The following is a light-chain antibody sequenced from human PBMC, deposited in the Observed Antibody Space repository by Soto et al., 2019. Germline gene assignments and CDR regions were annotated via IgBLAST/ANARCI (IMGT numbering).Light chain of an antibody. CDR3: QQYNSYPIT. CDR1: QSISSW. CDR2: KAS. V-gene: IGKV1-5*03. Sequence: DLQMTQSPSTLSASVGDRVTITCRASQSISSWLAWYQQKPGKAPKLLIYKASSLESGVPSRFSGSGSGTEFPLTISSLQPDDFATYYCQQYNSYPITFGQGTRLEIK. J-gene: IGKJ5*01.